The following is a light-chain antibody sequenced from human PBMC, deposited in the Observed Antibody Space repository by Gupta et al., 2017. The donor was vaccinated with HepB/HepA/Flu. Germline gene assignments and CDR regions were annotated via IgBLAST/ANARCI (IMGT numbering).Light chain of an antibody. V-gene: IGKV1-16*01. Sequence: EIKMTNSPSSLSASIGDRFTITCRASQGISNSLAWFQQKPGKAPKSLIHTASTLQSGVPSRFSGSGFGTDFSLTISSLQPEDFAIYYCQQYNSYPVTFGQGTKVEIK. J-gene: IGKJ1*01. CDR2: TAS. CDR1: QGISNS. CDR3: QQYNSYPVT.